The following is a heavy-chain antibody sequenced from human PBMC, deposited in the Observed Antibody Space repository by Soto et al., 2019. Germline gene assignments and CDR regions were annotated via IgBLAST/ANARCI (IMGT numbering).Heavy chain of an antibody. CDR1: GYTFTSYG. CDR2: ISAYNGNT. CDR3: ARFSGGSYNTYYFYYGMDV. V-gene: IGHV1-18*04. J-gene: IGHJ6*02. D-gene: IGHD2-15*01. Sequence: GASVKVSCKASGYTFTSYGISWVRQAPAPGLDWMGWISAYNGNTKYAQDLQGRVTMTTDTSTSTAYTELRSLRSDDTAVYYCARFSGGSYNTYYFYYGMDVWGQGTTVTVSS.